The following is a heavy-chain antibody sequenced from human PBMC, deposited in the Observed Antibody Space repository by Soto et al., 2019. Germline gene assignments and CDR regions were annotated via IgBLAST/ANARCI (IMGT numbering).Heavy chain of an antibody. D-gene: IGHD2-15*01. CDR2: ISWNSGSI. Sequence: GGSLRLSCAASGFTFDDYAMHWVRQAPGKGLEWVSGISWNSGSIGYADSVKGRFTISRDNAKNSLYLQMNSLRAEDTALYYCAKGSAPGYCSGGSCYKVALDDAFDIWGQGTIVTVSS. V-gene: IGHV3-9*01. CDR1: GFTFDDYA. CDR3: AKGSAPGYCSGGSCYKVALDDAFDI. J-gene: IGHJ3*02.